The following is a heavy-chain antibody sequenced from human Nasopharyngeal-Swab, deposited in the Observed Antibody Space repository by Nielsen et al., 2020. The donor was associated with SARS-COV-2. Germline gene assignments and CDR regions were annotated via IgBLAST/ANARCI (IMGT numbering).Heavy chain of an antibody. Sequence: GGSLRLSCAASGFTFSSYWMSWVRQAPGKGLEWVANIKQDGSEKYYVDSVKGRFTISRDNAKNSLYLQMNSLRDEDTAVYYCARERARFLEWLLYGTFDYWGQGTLVTVSS. CDR1: GFTFSSYW. D-gene: IGHD3-3*01. CDR3: ARERARFLEWLLYGTFDY. J-gene: IGHJ4*02. V-gene: IGHV3-7*01. CDR2: IKQDGSEK.